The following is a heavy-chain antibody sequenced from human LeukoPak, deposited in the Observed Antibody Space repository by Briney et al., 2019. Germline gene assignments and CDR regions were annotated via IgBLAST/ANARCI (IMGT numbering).Heavy chain of an antibody. CDR2: ISSSSTTI. V-gene: IGHV3-48*01. CDR1: GFTFSSYS. CDR3: ARDRGAEDWFDP. Sequence: GGSLRLSCAASGFTFSSYSMNWVRQAPGKGLEWVSYISSSSTTIYYADSVKGRFTISRDDAKNSLYLQMNSLRAEDTAVYYCARDRGAEDWFDPWGQGTLVTVSS. J-gene: IGHJ5*02. D-gene: IGHD4/OR15-4a*01.